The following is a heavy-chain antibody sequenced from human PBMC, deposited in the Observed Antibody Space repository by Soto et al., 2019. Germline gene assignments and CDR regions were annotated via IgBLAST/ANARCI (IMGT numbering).Heavy chain of an antibody. Sequence: EVQLVESGGGVVQPGGSLRLSCAASGFSFSTWMHWVRQAPGKGLVWLSRINSDGSSITYADSVKGRFIVSRDNAKNTLYLQINSLTAEDTAVYYCTRGASGYGNFDYWGQGVLLTASS. J-gene: IGHJ4*02. CDR2: INSDGSSI. CDR3: TRGASGYGNFDY. CDR1: GFSFSTW. V-gene: IGHV3-74*01. D-gene: IGHD5-12*01.